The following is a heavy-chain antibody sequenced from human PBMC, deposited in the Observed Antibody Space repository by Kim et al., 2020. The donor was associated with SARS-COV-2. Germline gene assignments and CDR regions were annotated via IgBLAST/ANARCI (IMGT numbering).Heavy chain of an antibody. D-gene: IGHD2-2*01. CDR1: GGSISSGSYY. Sequence: SETLSLTCTVSGGSISSGSYYWSWIRQPAGKGLEWIGRIYTSGSTNYNPSLKSRFTKSVDTSKNQFSLKLSSVTAADTAVYYCAREAQSSGVVVPAGGNWFDPWGQGTLVTVSS. J-gene: IGHJ5*02. V-gene: IGHV4-61*02. CDR2: IYTSGST. CDR3: AREAQSSGVVVPAGGNWFDP.